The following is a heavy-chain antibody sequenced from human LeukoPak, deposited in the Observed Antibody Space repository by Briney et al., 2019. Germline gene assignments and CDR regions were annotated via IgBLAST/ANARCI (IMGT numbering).Heavy chain of an antibody. Sequence: GGSLRLSCAASGFTFDDYAMHWVRQAPGKGLEWVSGISYNSDTIAYADSVKGRFTISRDNAKNSLYLQMSSQRAEDTALYYCAKDYCGGDCYSGWYFDLWGRGTLVTVSS. D-gene: IGHD2-21*02. J-gene: IGHJ2*01. CDR3: AKDYCGGDCYSGWYFDL. CDR2: ISYNSDTI. CDR1: GFTFDDYA. V-gene: IGHV3-9*01.